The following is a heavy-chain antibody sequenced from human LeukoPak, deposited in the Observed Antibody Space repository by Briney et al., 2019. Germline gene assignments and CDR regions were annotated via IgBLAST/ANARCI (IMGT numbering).Heavy chain of an antibody. CDR3: ARDWGDDSSGYYYWGAFDI. CDR1: GFTFDEYA. J-gene: IGHJ3*02. V-gene: IGHV3-9*01. D-gene: IGHD3-22*01. Sequence: PGRSLRLSCAASGFTFDEYAMHWVRQAPGKGLEWVSGISWNSGSKGYADSVKGRFTISRDNSKNTLYLQMNSLRAEDTAVYYCARDWGDDSSGYYYWGAFDIWGQGTMVTVSS. CDR2: ISWNSGSK.